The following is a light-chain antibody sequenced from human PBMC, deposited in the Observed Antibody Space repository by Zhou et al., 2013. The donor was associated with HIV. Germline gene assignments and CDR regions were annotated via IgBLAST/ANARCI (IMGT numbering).Light chain of an antibody. CDR1: QDISNY. V-gene: IGKV1-27*01. CDR3: QKYDSGPRX. J-gene: IGKJ1*01. CDR2: ASS. Sequence: DIQMTQSPSSLSASVGDRVTITCRASQDISNYLAWYQHQPGTAPKVLMYASSTLLSGVPSRFSGSGSGTDFTLTINDLQPEDAATYYCQKYDSGPRXFGQGTKLVIK.